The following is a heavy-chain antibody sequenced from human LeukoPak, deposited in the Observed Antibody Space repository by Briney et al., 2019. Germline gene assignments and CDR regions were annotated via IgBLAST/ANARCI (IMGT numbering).Heavy chain of an antibody. CDR1: GFTFSSYW. CDR2: INNDGSTT. V-gene: IGHV3-74*01. CDR3: ARDPSAVAGYFDY. Sequence: PGGSLRLSCTASGFTFSSYWMHWVRQAPGKGLVWVSRINNDGSTTNYVGSVKGRFTISRDNAKNTLYLQMNSLRAEDTAKYYCARDPSAVAGYFDYWGQGSLVTVSS. D-gene: IGHD6-19*01. J-gene: IGHJ4*02.